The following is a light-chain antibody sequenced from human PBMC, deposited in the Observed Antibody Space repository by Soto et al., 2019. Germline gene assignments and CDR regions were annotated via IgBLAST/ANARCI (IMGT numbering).Light chain of an antibody. V-gene: IGKV3-20*01. CDR1: QSISSSF. Sequence: IGMTQSPATLSLSPGERASLSCGASQSISSSFLAWYQQKPGQAPRLLIYGASSRATGIPDRFSGTGSETDFTLPISRLEPEDFAVYYCQQYDNSPITFGQGTRLEI. J-gene: IGKJ5*01. CDR3: QQYDNSPIT. CDR2: GAS.